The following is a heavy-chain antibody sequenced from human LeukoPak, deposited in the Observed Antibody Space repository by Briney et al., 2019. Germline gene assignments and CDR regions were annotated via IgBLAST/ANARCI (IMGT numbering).Heavy chain of an antibody. V-gene: IGHV5-51*01. Sequence: KVSCKASGGTFSSYAISWVRQMPGKGLEWMGIIHSADSNTKYSPSFQGQVTISADKSISTAYLQWSGLKASDTAMYYCAGARHGDYRWDYWGQGTLVTVSS. D-gene: IGHD4-17*01. CDR3: AGARHGDYRWDY. J-gene: IGHJ4*02. CDR2: IHSADSNT. CDR1: GGTFSSYA.